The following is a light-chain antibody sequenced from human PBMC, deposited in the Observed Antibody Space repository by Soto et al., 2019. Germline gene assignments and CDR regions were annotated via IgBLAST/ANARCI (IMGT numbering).Light chain of an antibody. J-gene: IGKJ1*01. V-gene: IGKV3-15*01. CDR2: GVF. CDR1: QSVSSSY. Sequence: EIVLTQSPGTLSLSPWERATLSCRASQSVSSSYLVWYQQKPVQALSLLIYGVFTRATGIPARLVGTGSGTEFTLTISSLQSEDFALYYCQQYNDWPLTFGQATKVDIK. CDR3: QQYNDWPLT.